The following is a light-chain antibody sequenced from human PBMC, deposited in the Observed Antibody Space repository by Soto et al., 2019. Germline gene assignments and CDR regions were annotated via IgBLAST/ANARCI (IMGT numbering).Light chain of an antibody. CDR1: SSDVGGYNF. CDR3: SSYAGRSKGV. V-gene: IGLV2-8*01. CDR2: EVS. J-gene: IGLJ2*01. Sequence: QSALTQPPSASGSPGQSVTISCTGTSSDVGGYNFVSWYQQHPGKAPKLIIYEVSKRPSGVPDRFSGSKSGNTASLTVSGLQAEDEADYYCSSYAGRSKGVFGGGTKLTVL.